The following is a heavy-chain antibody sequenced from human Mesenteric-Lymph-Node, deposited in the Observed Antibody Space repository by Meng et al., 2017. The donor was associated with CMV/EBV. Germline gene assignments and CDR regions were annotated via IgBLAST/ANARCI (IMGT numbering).Heavy chain of an antibody. CDR3: ARRGDYSSPRDYYYGMDV. J-gene: IGHJ6*02. CDR2: MSPNGNG. V-gene: IGHV1-8*03. Sequence: ASVKVSCKASGYTFTNYDINWVRQATGQGLEWMGWMSPNGNGGYAQKFQGRVTITRNTSIRTAYMELSSLRSEDTAVYYCARRGDYSSPRDYYYGMDVWGQGTTVTVSS. CDR1: GYTFTNYD. D-gene: IGHD6-13*01.